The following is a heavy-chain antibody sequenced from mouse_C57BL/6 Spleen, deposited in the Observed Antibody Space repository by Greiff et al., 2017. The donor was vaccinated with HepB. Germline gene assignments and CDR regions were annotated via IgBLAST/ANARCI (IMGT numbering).Heavy chain of an antibody. V-gene: IGHV1-74*01. CDR3: AIWAIKAWFAY. J-gene: IGHJ3*01. CDR2: IHPSDSDT. CDR1: GYTFTSYW. Sequence: QVQLQQPGAELVKPGASVKVSCKASGYTFTSYWMHWVKQRPGQGLEWIGRIHPSDSDTNYNQKFKGKATLTVDNSSSTAYMQLSSLTSEDSAVYYCAIWAIKAWFAYWGQGTLVTVSA. D-gene: IGHD1-3*01.